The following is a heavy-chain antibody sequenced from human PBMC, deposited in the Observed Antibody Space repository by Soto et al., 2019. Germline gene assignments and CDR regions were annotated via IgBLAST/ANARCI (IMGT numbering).Heavy chain of an antibody. CDR2: IDSDDGKT. CDR3: VKAGYTSGLL. CDR1: GFTFSSYA. J-gene: IGHJ4*02. V-gene: IGHV3-23*01. D-gene: IGHD6-25*01. Sequence: VQLLESGGGLIQPGGSLRLSCVASGFTFSSYAMNWVRQGPGTGLEWVAVIDSDDGKTYYANAVKGRFSISSDNSKNTLCLQMNSLRVEDTATYYCVKAGYTSGLLWGQGTLVTV.